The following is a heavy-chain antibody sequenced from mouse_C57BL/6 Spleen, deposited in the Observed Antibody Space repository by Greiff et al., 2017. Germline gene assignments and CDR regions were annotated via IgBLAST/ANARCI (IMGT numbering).Heavy chain of an antibody. J-gene: IGHJ1*03. CDR1: GYTFTSYW. D-gene: IGHD2-4*01. V-gene: IGHV1-69*01. Sequence: VQLQQPGAELVMPGASVKLSCKASGYTFTSYWMHWVKQRPGQGLEWMGEIDPSDSYTNYNQKFKGKSTLTVDKSSSTAYMQLSSLTSEDSAVYYCARDDDYDRYFDVWGTGTTVTVSS. CDR2: IDPSDSYT. CDR3: ARDDDYDRYFDV.